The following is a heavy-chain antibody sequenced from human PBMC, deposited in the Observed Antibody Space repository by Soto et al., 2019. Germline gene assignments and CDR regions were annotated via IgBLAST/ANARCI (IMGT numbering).Heavy chain of an antibody. Sequence: TLSLTCTVSGGSISSGDYYWSWIRQPPGKGLEWIGYIYYSGSTYYNPSLKSRVTISVDTSKNQFSLKLSSVTAADTAVYYCARVVVRGVDDYWGQGTLGTVSS. D-gene: IGHD3-10*01. CDR3: ARVVVRGVDDY. J-gene: IGHJ4*02. V-gene: IGHV4-30-4*01. CDR1: GGSISSGDYY. CDR2: IYYSGST.